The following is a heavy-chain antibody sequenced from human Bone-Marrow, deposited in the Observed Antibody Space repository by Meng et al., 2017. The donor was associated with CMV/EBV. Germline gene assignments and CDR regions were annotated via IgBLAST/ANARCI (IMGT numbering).Heavy chain of an antibody. Sequence: SETLSLTCAVYGGSFSGYYWSWIRQPPGKGLEWIGEINHSGSTNYNPSLKSRVTISVDTSKNQFSLKLRSVTAADTAVYYCARPRRYCSGGSCSSYYGMDVWGQGTTVTVSS. CDR1: GGSFSGYY. J-gene: IGHJ6*02. V-gene: IGHV4-34*01. CDR3: ARPRRYCSGGSCSSYYGMDV. CDR2: INHSGST. D-gene: IGHD2-15*01.